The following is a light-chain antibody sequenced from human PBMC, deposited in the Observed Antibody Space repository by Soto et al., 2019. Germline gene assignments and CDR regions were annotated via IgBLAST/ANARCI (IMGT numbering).Light chain of an antibody. CDR2: AAS. V-gene: IGKV1-39*01. J-gene: IGKJ4*01. CDR1: QSISSY. Sequence: DLQMTQSPSSLSASVGDRVTITCRASQSISSYLNWYQQKPGKAPKLLIYAASSLQSGVPSRFSGSGSGTDFTVTISSLPPEDFATYYCQQSYSMPRTFGGGTKVEIK. CDR3: QQSYSMPRT.